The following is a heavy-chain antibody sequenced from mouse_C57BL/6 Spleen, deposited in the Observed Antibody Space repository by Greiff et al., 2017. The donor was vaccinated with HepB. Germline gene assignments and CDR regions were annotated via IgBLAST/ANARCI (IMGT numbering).Heavy chain of an antibody. CDR3: ARVRFDYYGSSQGWYFDV. D-gene: IGHD1-1*01. CDR1: GFTLSDYY. CDR2: INYDGSST. V-gene: IGHV5-16*01. J-gene: IGHJ1*03. Sequence: EVKLVESEGGLVQPGSSMKLSCTASGFTLSDYYMAWVRQVPEKGLEWVANINYDGSSTYYLDSLKSRFIISRDNAKNILYLQMSSLKSEDTATYYCARVRFDYYGSSQGWYFDVWGTGTTVTVSS.